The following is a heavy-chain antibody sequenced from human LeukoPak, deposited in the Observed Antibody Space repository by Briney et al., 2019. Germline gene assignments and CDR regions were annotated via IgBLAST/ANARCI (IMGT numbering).Heavy chain of an antibody. V-gene: IGHV1-69*06. CDR2: IIPIFGTA. D-gene: IGHD2-15*01. Sequence: ASVKVSCKASGYTFTGYCMHWVRQAPGQGLEWMGGIIPIFGTANYAQKFQGRVTITADKSTSTAYMELSSLRSEDTAVYYCARGGRYCSGGSCYSSAYYYYYYMDVWGKGTTVTVSS. CDR1: GYTFTGYC. J-gene: IGHJ6*03. CDR3: ARGGRYCSGGSCYSSAYYYYYYMDV.